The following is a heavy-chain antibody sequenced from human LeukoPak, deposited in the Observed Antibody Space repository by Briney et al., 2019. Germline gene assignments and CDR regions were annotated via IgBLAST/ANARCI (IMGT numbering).Heavy chain of an antibody. J-gene: IGHJ6*03. V-gene: IGHV4-38-2*02. CDR2: INHSGST. Sequence: SETLSLTCTVSGYSISSGYYWSWIRQPPGKGLEWIGEINHSGSTNYNPSLKSRVTISVDTSKNQFSLKLSSVTAADTAVYYCARVVPAAMGYYYYYYYMDVWGKGTTVTVSS. CDR1: GYSISSGYY. CDR3: ARVVPAAMGYYYYYYYMDV. D-gene: IGHD2-2*01.